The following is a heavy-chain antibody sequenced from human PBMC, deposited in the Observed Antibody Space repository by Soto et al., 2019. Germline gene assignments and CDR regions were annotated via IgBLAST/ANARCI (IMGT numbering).Heavy chain of an antibody. CDR2: ISAYNGNT. D-gene: IGHD3-9*01. CDR1: GYTFTSYG. V-gene: IGHV1-18*01. J-gene: IGHJ4*02. Sequence: QVQLVQSGAEVKKPGASVKVSCKASGYTFTSYGISWVRQAPGQGLEWMGWISAYNGNTNYAQKLQGRVTMTTDTSTSTAYMELRSLRSDATAVYYCARVYYDILTGYSAEFDYWGQGTLVTVSS. CDR3: ARVYYDILTGYSAEFDY.